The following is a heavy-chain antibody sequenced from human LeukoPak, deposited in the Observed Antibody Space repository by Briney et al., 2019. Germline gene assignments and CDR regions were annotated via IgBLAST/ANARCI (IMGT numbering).Heavy chain of an antibody. Sequence: SETLSLTCAVYGGSFSGYYWGWVRQPPGKALEWIGNIFYSGSTYYSPSLKSRVTISLDTSRNQFSLKLNSVTAADTAVYYCAKSDGYGLIDIWGQGTMVTVSS. V-gene: IGHV4-34*12. CDR1: GGSFSGYY. CDR2: IFYSGST. CDR3: AKSDGYGLIDI. J-gene: IGHJ3*02. D-gene: IGHD3-22*01.